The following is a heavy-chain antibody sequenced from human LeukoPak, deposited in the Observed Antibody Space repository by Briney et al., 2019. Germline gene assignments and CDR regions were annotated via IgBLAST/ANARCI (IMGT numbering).Heavy chain of an antibody. V-gene: IGHV4-59*01. CDR2: MYYSGNT. Sequence: ASETLSLTCTVSVASITSYCWSWIRQPPGKGLEWIAYMYYSGNTNYNPSLKSRVIISVDKSKNQLSLNLSSVTAADTAVYYCARDTRGAFDLWGQGTMVTVSS. CDR3: ARDTRGAFDL. D-gene: IGHD2-2*01. CDR1: VASITSYC. J-gene: IGHJ3*01.